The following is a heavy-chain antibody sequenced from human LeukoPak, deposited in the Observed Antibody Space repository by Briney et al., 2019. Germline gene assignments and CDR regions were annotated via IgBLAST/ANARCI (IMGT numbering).Heavy chain of an antibody. CDR3: ARAYYYDSSGYSPFDY. CDR1: GFTFSSYW. D-gene: IGHD3-22*01. V-gene: IGHV3-74*01. J-gene: IGHJ4*02. Sequence: GGSLRLYCAASGFTFSSYWMHWVRQAPGKGLVWVSRINSDGSSTSYADSVKGRFTISRDNAKNTLYLQMNSLRAEDTAVYYCARAYYYDSSGYSPFDYWGQGTLVTVSS. CDR2: INSDGSST.